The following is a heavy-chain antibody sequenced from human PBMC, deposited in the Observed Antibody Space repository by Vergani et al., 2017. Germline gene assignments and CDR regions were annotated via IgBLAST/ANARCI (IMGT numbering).Heavy chain of an antibody. V-gene: IGHV3-30*04. CDR1: GFTFSTYA. CDR2: ISNDGRHT. Sequence: VHLLESGGGLRQPGGSLKLSCAASGFTFSTYAMSWVRQVPGKGLEWVALISNDGRHTYYADSVRGRFSISRDNSKNTLYLQMNSLRTEDTANYYCRGEMDVWGKGTTVTVSS. CDR3: RGEMDV. J-gene: IGHJ6*04.